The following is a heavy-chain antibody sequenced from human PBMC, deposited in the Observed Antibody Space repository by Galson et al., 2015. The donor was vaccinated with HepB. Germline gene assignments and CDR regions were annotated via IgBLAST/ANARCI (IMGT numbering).Heavy chain of an antibody. CDR2: IWYDGSNK. V-gene: IGHV3-33*01. Sequence: SLRLSCAASGFTFSSYGMHWVRQAPGKGLEWVAVIWYDGSNKYYADSVKGRFTISRDNSKNTLYLQMNSLRAEDTAVYYCARDHDYGGNPALFDYWGQGTLVTVS. D-gene: IGHD4-23*01. J-gene: IGHJ4*02. CDR1: GFTFSSYG. CDR3: ARDHDYGGNPALFDY.